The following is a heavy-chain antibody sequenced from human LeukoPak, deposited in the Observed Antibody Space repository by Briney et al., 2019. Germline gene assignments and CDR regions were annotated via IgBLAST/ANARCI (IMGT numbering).Heavy chain of an antibody. CDR3: ARVGYCSGGSCYVPFDY. CDR1: GFTFSSYW. Sequence: GGSLRLTCAASGFTFSSYWMSWVRQAPGKGLEWVANIKQDRSEKYYVDSVKGRFTISRDNAKNSLYLQMNSLRAEDTAVYYCARVGYCSGGSCYVPFDYWGQGTLVTVSS. CDR2: IKQDRSEK. J-gene: IGHJ4*02. V-gene: IGHV3-7*03. D-gene: IGHD2-15*01.